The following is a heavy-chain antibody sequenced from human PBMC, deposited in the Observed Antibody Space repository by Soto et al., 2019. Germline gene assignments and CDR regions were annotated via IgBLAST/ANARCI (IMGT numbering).Heavy chain of an antibody. J-gene: IGHJ6*02. Sequence: SSETLSLTCTVSSASISSSNYYWAWIRQPPGKGLEWIGTIYYSGKTDYNSSLKSRVTISVDTSNNQFSLKLSSVTAADTAVYYCASSLWHYYYNAMDVWGQGTTVTVSS. CDR3: ASSLWHYYYNAMDV. CDR1: SASISSSNYY. CDR2: IYYSGKT. D-gene: IGHD2-21*01. V-gene: IGHV4-39*01.